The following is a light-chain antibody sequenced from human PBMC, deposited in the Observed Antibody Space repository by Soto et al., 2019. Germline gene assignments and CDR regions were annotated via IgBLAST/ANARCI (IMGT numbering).Light chain of an antibody. CDR1: SSNIGSNY. Sequence: QSVLTQPPSASGTPGQRVTICCSGSSSNIGSNYVYWYQQLPGTAPKLLIYRNNQRPSGVPDRFSGSKSGTSASLAISGLRSEDDADYYCAAWDDSLSGRVFGTGTKVTIL. J-gene: IGLJ1*01. CDR3: AAWDDSLSGRV. CDR2: RNN. V-gene: IGLV1-47*01.